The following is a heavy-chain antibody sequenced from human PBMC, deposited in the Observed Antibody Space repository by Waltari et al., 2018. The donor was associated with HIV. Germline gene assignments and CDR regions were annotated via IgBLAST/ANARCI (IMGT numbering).Heavy chain of an antibody. CDR2: TYPLGNT. CDR3: ARAAAGRVLDY. J-gene: IGHJ4*02. Sequence: QVQLQESGPGLVKPSETLSLTCTVSVDYISIYYWTWIRQPPGKGLEWIGYTYPLGNTRYNPSRKMRVAMPVDTPQSQFSLKLSSGTAADTAVYYCARAAAGRVLDYWGQGILVTVSS. D-gene: IGHD6-13*01. V-gene: IGHV4-59*01. CDR1: VDYISIYY.